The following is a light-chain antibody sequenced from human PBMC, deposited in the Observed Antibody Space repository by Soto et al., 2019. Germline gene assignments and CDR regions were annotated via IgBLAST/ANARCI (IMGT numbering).Light chain of an antibody. V-gene: IGKV1-27*01. CDR2: AAS. CDR1: QGISTS. J-gene: IGKJ1*01. CDR3: QKYNVAPWT. Sequence: DVQMTQSPSSLSASVGDTVTITCRASQGISTSLAWYQQKPGKVPRLLIYAASTLQSGAPSRFSGSGSGTDFTLTISGLQPEDVATYYCQKYNVAPWTFGQGTKVEIK.